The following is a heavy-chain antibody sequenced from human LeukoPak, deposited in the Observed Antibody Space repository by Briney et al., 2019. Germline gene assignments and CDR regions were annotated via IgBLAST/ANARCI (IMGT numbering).Heavy chain of an antibody. CDR3: ARDVTAAGTNY. D-gene: IGHD6-13*01. CDR2: IYYSGST. J-gene: IGHJ4*02. Sequence: SETLSLTCTVSGGSISSYYWSWIRQPPGKGLEWIGYIYYSGSTNYNPSLKSRVTISVDTSKNQFSLKLSSVTAADTAVYYCARDVTAAGTNYWGQGTLVTVSS. CDR1: GGSISSYY. V-gene: IGHV4-59*01.